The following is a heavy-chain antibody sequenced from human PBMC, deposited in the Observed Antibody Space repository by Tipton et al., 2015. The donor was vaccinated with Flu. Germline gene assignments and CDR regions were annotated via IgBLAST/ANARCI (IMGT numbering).Heavy chain of an antibody. Sequence: TLSLTCTVSGGSISSYYWSWIRQPPGKGLEWIGYIYFSGSTNYNPSLKSRVTLSVDTSKNQFSLKLSSVTAADTAVYYCARLKRRGYYDDSSGYLDYWGQGTLVTVSS. D-gene: IGHD3-22*01. V-gene: IGHV4-59*08. J-gene: IGHJ4*02. CDR2: IYFSGST. CDR3: ARLKRRGYYDDSSGYLDY. CDR1: GGSISSYY.